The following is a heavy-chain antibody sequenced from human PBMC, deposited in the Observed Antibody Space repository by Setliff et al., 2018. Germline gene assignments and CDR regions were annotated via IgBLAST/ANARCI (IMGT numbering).Heavy chain of an antibody. D-gene: IGHD7-27*01. CDR2: ISWNSGSI. Sequence: PGGSLRLSCAASGFTFDDYAMHWVRQAPGKGLEWVSGISWNSGSIGYADSVKGRFTISRDNAKNSLYLQMNSLRAEDTAVYYCATGERGENGMDVWGQGTTVTVS. V-gene: IGHV3-9*01. CDR1: GFTFDDYA. J-gene: IGHJ6*02. CDR3: ATGERGENGMDV.